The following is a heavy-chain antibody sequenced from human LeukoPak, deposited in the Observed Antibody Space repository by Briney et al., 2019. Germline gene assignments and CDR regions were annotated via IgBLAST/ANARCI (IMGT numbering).Heavy chain of an antibody. CDR1: GGSISSGGYY. Sequence: SETLSLTCTVSGGSISSGGYYWSWVRQHPGKGLEWIGYIFCSGSTYYNPSLKSRVTISIDMSKNQFSLRLNSVTAADTAVYYCARAPLPYGGNSGFDYWGQGTLVTVSS. V-gene: IGHV4-31*03. CDR3: ARAPLPYGGNSGFDY. D-gene: IGHD4-23*01. CDR2: IFCSGST. J-gene: IGHJ4*02.